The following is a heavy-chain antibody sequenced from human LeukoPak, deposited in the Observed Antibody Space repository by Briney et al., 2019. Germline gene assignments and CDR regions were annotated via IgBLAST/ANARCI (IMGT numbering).Heavy chain of an antibody. J-gene: IGHJ4*02. D-gene: IGHD3-22*01. V-gene: IGHV4-59*12. Sequence: SETLSLTCTVSGGSISSYYWTWIRQPPGKGLEWLGYIYYSGSTNYNPSLKSRVTISGDTSKNQFSLKVISVTAADTAVYYCARAEAGYYYFDYWGQGTLVTVSS. CDR2: IYYSGST. CDR1: GGSISSYY. CDR3: ARAEAGYYYFDY.